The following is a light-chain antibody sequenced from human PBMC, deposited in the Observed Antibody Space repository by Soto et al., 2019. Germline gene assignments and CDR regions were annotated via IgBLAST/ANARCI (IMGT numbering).Light chain of an antibody. CDR2: AAF. J-gene: IGKJ1*01. V-gene: IGKV1-39*01. CDR3: HQSYSTQT. Sequence: DIPMTQSPSSLSASVGDRVTITCRASQTISTYLNWYQQKPGKAPKLLIYAAFSLHSGVPSRFSGSGSGTDFTLTINSLQPEDFATYYCHQSYSTQTFGQGTKVEVK. CDR1: QTISTY.